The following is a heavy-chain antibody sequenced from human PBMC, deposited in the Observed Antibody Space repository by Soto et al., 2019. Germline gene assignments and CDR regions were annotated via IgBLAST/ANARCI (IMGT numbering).Heavy chain of an antibody. V-gene: IGHV1-46*03. CDR1: GYTFTSYY. Sequence: ASVKVSCKASGYTFTSYYMHWVRQAPGQGLKWMGIINPSGGSTSYAQKFQGRVTMTRDTSTSTVYMELSSLRSEDTAVYYCARDIAPLRFLEWFPSPFDYWGQGTLVTVSS. CDR3: ARDIAPLRFLEWFPSPFDY. D-gene: IGHD3-3*01. J-gene: IGHJ4*02. CDR2: INPSGGST.